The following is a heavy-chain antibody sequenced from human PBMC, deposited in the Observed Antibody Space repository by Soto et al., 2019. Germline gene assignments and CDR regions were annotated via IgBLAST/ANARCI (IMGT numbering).Heavy chain of an antibody. CDR2: INVGNGNT. CDR3: ASVNEHDAFDI. V-gene: IGHV1-3*01. CDR1: GYTFTSYA. J-gene: IGHJ3*02. Sequence: ASVKVSCKAAGYTFTSYAMHWVRQAPGQRLECMGWINVGNGNTKYSQKFQGRVTITRDTSASTAYMELSSLRSEDTAVYYCASVNEHDAFDIWGQGTMLTVSS.